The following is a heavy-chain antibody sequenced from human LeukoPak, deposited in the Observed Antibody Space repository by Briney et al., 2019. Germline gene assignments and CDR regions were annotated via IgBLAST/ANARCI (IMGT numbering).Heavy chain of an antibody. CDR2: ITGSGATT. CDR3: AKMQGYFDY. CDR1: QFTFSSSG. Sequence: GGSLRLYCTASQFTFSSSGMAWVRQSPEKGLEWVSAITGSGATTYYADSVKGRFTISRDNSKSTVSLQMNSLRAEDTAIYYCAKMQGYFDYWGQGALVTVSS. J-gene: IGHJ4*02. V-gene: IGHV3-23*01.